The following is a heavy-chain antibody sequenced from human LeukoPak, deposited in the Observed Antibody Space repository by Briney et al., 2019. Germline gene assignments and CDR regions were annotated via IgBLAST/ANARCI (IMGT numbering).Heavy chain of an antibody. V-gene: IGHV3-53*01. D-gene: IGHD4-23*01. CDR2: IYSGGST. CDR3: AKGRYGGNSAAATH. Sequence: GGSLRLSCAASGFTVSSDYMSWVRQAPGKGLEWVSVIYSGGSTYYADSVKGRFTISRDNSKNTLYLQMNSLRAEDTAIYYCAKGRYGGNSAAATHWGQGTLVTVSS. J-gene: IGHJ4*02. CDR1: GFTVSSDY.